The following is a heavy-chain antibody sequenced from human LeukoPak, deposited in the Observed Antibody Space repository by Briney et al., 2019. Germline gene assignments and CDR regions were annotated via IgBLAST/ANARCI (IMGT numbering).Heavy chain of an antibody. J-gene: IGHJ3*02. CDR3: ARGDRSSSILEDAFDI. CDR2: ISSSSSTI. D-gene: IGHD6-6*01. Sequence: GGSLRLSCAASGFTFSSYSMNWVRQAPGKGLEWVSYISSSSSTIYYADSVKGRFTISRDNAKNSLYLQMNSLRAEDTAVYYCARGDRSSSILEDAFDIWGQGTMVTVSS. V-gene: IGHV3-48*01. CDR1: GFTFSSYS.